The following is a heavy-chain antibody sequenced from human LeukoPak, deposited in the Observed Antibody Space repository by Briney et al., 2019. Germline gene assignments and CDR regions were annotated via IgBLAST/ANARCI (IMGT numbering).Heavy chain of an antibody. CDR2: ISGSGGST. Sequence: GGSLRLSCAASGFTFSSYAMSWVRQAPGKGLDWVSAISGSGGSTYYADSVKGRFTISRDNSKNTLYLQVNSLRAEDTAVYYCAKAYSSGWYSENDYWGQGTLVTVSS. J-gene: IGHJ4*02. CDR3: AKAYSSGWYSENDY. CDR1: GFTFSSYA. D-gene: IGHD6-19*01. V-gene: IGHV3-23*01.